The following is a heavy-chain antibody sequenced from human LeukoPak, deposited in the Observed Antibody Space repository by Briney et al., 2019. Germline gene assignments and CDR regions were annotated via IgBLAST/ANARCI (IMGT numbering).Heavy chain of an antibody. CDR1: GGTFSSYY. J-gene: IGHJ4*02. Sequence: SETLSLSCAVYGGTFSSYYWSWIRQPPGKGLEWIGEINHSGNTNYNPSLKSRVTISVDSSKDQFSLKLSSVTAADTAVYYCARGPYASDAGYWGQGTLVTVSS. D-gene: IGHD2-2*01. V-gene: IGHV4-34*01. CDR3: ARGPYASDAGY. CDR2: INHSGNT.